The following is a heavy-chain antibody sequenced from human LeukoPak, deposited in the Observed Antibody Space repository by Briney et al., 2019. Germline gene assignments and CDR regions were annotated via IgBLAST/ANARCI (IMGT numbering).Heavy chain of an antibody. J-gene: IGHJ6*03. D-gene: IGHD3-3*01. Sequence: GGSLRLSCAASGFTFSSYWMSWVRQAPGKGLEWVANIKQDGSEKYYVDSVKGRFTISRDNAKNSLYLQMNSLRAEDTAVYYCARVRLLEWLGYYYYYMDVWGKGTTVTVSS. CDR1: GFTFSSYW. CDR3: ARVRLLEWLGYYYYYMDV. CDR2: IKQDGSEK. V-gene: IGHV3-7*01.